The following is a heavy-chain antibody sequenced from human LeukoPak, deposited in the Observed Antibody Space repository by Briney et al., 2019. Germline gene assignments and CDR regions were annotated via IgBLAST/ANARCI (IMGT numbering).Heavy chain of an antibody. J-gene: IGHJ5*02. CDR2: IYYSGST. CDR1: GGSISSYY. D-gene: IGHD3-10*01. Sequence: PSETLSLTCTVSGGSISSYYWSWIRQPPGKGLEWIAYIYYSGSTNCNPSLKSRVTISVDTSKNQFPLKLNSVTAADTAVYYCARDKHGSGSAHTFDPWGQGTLVTVSS. CDR3: ARDKHGSGSAHTFDP. V-gene: IGHV4-59*01.